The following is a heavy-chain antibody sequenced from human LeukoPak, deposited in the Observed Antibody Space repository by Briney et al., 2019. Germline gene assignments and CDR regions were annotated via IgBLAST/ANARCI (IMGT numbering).Heavy chain of an antibody. J-gene: IGHJ4*02. CDR1: GFTVSSNY. V-gene: IGHV3-49*04. Sequence: GGSLRLSCAASGFTVSSNYMSWVRQAPGKGLEWVGFIRSKAYGGTTEYAASVKGRFTISRDDSKSIAYLQMNSLKTEDTAVYYCTSGGYDSSQYYFDYWGQGTLVTVSS. CDR2: IRSKAYGGTT. D-gene: IGHD3-22*01. CDR3: TSGGYDSSQYYFDY.